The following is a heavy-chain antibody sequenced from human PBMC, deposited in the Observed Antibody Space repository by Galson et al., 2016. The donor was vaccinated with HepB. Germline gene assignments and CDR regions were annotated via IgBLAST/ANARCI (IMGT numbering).Heavy chain of an antibody. V-gene: IGHV3-30*04. CDR2: ISDDGSNQ. CDR3: ARAWFGHFAFIIDS. D-gene: IGHD3-10*01. J-gene: IGHJ4*02. CDR1: GFSFSGHA. Sequence: SLRLSCAASGFSFSGHAMHWVRQAPGKGLEWVAIISDDGSNQNYAESGKGRFTISRDNSKDTLFLQMNGLRDEDTALYYCARAWFGHFAFIIDSWGQGTQVTVSS.